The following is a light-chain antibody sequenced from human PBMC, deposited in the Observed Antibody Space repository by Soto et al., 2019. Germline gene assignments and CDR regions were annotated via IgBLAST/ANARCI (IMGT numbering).Light chain of an antibody. V-gene: IGLV6-57*04. CDR3: QSYDTSNHVV. CDR1: SGSIASRY. CDR2: QDI. Sequence: NFMLTQPHSVSGSTGKTVTISCTRSSGSIASRYVQWYQQRPGSAPTTVIYQDIRRPSGVPDRFSGSIDTSSNSASLDISGLKTEDEADYYCQSYDTSNHVVFGGGTKLTVL. J-gene: IGLJ2*01.